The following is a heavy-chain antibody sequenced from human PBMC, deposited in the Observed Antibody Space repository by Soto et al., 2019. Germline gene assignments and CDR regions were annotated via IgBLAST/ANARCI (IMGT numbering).Heavy chain of an antibody. Sequence: ASVKVSCKASGYTFTGYYMHWVRQAPGQGLEWMGWINPNSGGTNYAQKFQGWVTMTRDTSIRTAYMELSRLRSDDTAVYYCARDIGGVNDYYYYGMDVWGQGTTVTVSS. CDR3: ARDIGGVNDYYYYGMDV. D-gene: IGHD1-26*01. CDR2: INPNSGGT. V-gene: IGHV1-2*04. CDR1: GYTFTGYY. J-gene: IGHJ6*02.